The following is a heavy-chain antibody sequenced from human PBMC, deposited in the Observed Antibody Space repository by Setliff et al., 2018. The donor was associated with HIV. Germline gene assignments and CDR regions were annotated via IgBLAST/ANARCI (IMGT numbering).Heavy chain of an antibody. CDR1: GFTFSNFA. Sequence: PGGSLRLSCAASGFTFSNFAMSWVRQRPGEGLEWVSFIATSGTTIFYADSVKGRFTISRDNAKNSLFLQMNTLRAEDTGVYYCAREYWADYYYMDVWGKGTTVTVSS. V-gene: IGHV3-48*01. CDR2: IATSGTTI. J-gene: IGHJ6*03. D-gene: IGHD2-15*01. CDR3: AREYWADYYYMDV.